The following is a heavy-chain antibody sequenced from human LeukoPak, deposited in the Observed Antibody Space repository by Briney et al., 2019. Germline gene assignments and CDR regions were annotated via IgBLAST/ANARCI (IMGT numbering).Heavy chain of an antibody. CDR3: ASPVCSGGSCYRDAFDI. CDR1: GGSISSYY. CDR2: IYTSGST. V-gene: IGHV4-4*07. D-gene: IGHD2-15*01. J-gene: IGHJ3*02. Sequence: SETLSLTCTVSGGSISSYYWSWIRQPAGKGLEWIGRIYTSGSTNYNPSLKSRVTMSVDTSKNQFSLKLRSVTAADTAVYYCASPVCSGGSCYRDAFDIWGQGTMVTVSS.